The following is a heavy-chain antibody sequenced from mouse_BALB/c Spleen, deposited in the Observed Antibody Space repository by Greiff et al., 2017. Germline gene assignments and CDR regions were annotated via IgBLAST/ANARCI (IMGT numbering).Heavy chain of an antibody. CDR2: INSNGGST. Sequence: EVNLVESGGGLVQPGGSLKLSCAASGFTFSSYGMYWVRQTPDKRLELVATINSNGGSTYYPDSVKGRFTISRDNAKNTLYLQMSSLKSEDTAMYYCARYVRIYGYDEGYFDYWGQGTTLTVSS. V-gene: IGHV5-6-3*01. CDR3: ARYVRIYGYDEGYFDY. J-gene: IGHJ2*01. D-gene: IGHD2-2*01. CDR1: GFTFSSYG.